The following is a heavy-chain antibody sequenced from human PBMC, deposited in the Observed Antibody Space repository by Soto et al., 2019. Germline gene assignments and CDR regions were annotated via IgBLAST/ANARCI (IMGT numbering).Heavy chain of an antibody. V-gene: IGHV3-30*18. J-gene: IGHJ6*02. Sequence: QVQLVESGGGVVQPGRSLRLSCVASGFTFSSYGMHWVRQAPGKGLEWVAVISYDGSNKYYADSVKGRFTISRDNSKNTLYLQMNSLRAEDTAVYYCAKDRYRIQLWLGGGYYYYGMDVWGQGTTVTVSS. D-gene: IGHD5-18*01. CDR2: ISYDGSNK. CDR3: AKDRYRIQLWLGGGYYYYGMDV. CDR1: GFTFSSYG.